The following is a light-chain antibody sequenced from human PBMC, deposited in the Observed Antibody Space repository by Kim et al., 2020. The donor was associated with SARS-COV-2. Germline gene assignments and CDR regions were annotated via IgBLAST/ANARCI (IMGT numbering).Light chain of an antibody. V-gene: IGKV3-20*01. J-gene: IGKJ4*01. CDR3: QQYGGSLT. CDR2: DAS. CDR1: QSVHINY. Sequence: LSPGERATLSCRASQSVHINYLAWYQQKPGQAPRLLIYDASSRATGVPDRFNGSGSGTDFTLTISRLEPEDFAVYYCQQYGGSLTFGGGTKVDIK.